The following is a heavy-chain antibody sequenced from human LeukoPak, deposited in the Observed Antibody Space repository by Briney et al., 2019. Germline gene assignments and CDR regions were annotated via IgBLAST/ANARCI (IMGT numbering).Heavy chain of an antibody. CDR2: IWYDGSNK. Sequence: GGSLRLSCAASGFTFSSYGMHWVRQAPGKGLEWVAVIWYDGSNKYYADSVKGRFTISRDNSKNTLYLQMNSLRAEDTAVYYCAKDHYPTYYYDSSGWVGPTNLSWGQGTLVTVSS. CDR1: GFTFSSYG. CDR3: AKDHYPTYYYDSSGWVGPTNLS. D-gene: IGHD3-22*01. J-gene: IGHJ5*02. V-gene: IGHV3-33*06.